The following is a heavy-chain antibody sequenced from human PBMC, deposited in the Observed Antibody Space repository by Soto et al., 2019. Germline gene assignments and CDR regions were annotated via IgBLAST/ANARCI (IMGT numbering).Heavy chain of an antibody. D-gene: IGHD3-16*02. CDR2: ISGSGDST. V-gene: IGHV3-23*01. CDR3: AKSLSDDYIWGSYRSYDAFDI. J-gene: IGHJ3*02. CDR1: GFTFSSYA. Sequence: EVQLLESGGGLVQPGGSLRLSCAASGFTFSSYAMSWVRQAPGKGLEWVSAISGSGDSTYYADSVKGRFTISRDNSKNTLYLQMNSLRAEDTAVYYCAKSLSDDYIWGSYRSYDAFDIWGQGTMVTVSS.